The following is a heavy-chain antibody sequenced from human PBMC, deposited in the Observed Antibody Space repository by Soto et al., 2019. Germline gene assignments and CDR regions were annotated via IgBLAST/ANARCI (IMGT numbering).Heavy chain of an antibody. V-gene: IGHV3-30*18. CDR3: AKDAYYYDSSGYYYTPDWYFEL. CDR2: ISYDGSNK. Sequence: QVQLVESGGGVVQPGRSLRLSCAASGFTFSSYGMHWVRQAPGKGLEWVAVISYDGSNKYYADSGKGRFTISRDNSKNTLYLQMNSLRAEDTAVYYCAKDAYYYDSSGYYYTPDWYFELWGRGTLVTVSS. D-gene: IGHD3-22*01. J-gene: IGHJ2*01. CDR1: GFTFSSYG.